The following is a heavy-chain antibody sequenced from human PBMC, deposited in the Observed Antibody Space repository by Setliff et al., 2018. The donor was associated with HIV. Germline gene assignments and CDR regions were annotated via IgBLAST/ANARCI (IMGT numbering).Heavy chain of an antibody. V-gene: IGHV1-8*02. Sequence: ASVKVSCKASGYTFNNYDVSWVRQAPGQGLEYMGWIYPNSGNTGYAQKFQGRVTMTRNTSISTAYMELISLRSDDTAVYYCAGLYGDHGGGYWGQGTLVTVSS. J-gene: IGHJ4*02. CDR1: GYTFNNYD. CDR2: IYPNSGNT. CDR3: AGLYGDHGGGY. D-gene: IGHD2-21*02.